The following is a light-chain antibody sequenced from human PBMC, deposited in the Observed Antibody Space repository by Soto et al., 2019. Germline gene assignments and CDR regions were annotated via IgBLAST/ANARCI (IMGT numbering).Light chain of an antibody. CDR3: QQYGASPT. CDR2: GAS. V-gene: IGKV3-15*01. CDR1: QSVSSN. Sequence: ELVRTPSLATASVSPGERATLSGRASQSVSSNLAWYKQKVGQAPSVLIYGASTRATGIPARFSGSGSGTDFTLTIRRLEPEDFAVDYCQQYGASPTFGQGTKLAIK. J-gene: IGKJ1*01.